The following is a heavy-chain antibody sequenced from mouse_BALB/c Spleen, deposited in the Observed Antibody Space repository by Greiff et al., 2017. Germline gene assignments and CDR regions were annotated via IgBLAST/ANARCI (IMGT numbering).Heavy chain of an antibody. V-gene: IGHV5-17*02. Sequence: EVQLVESGGGLVQPGGSRKLSCAASGFTFSSFGMHWVRQAPEKGLEWVAYISSGSSTIYYADTVKGRFTISRDNPKNTLFLQMTSLRSEDTAMYYCARPGGSSYYFDYWGQGTTLTVSS. D-gene: IGHD1-1*02. CDR2: ISSGSSTI. J-gene: IGHJ2*01. CDR1: GFTFSSFG. CDR3: ARPGGSSYYFDY.